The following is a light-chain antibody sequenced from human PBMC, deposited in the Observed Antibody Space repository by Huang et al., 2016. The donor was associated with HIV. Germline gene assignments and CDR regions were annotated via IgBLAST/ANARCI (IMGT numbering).Light chain of an antibody. J-gene: IGKJ4*01. Sequence: IQLTQSPSSLSAFVGDRVTITCRASQDITTYLAWYQQKPGKAPNLLIYSASTLQTGVPSRFSGSGSGTKFTLTVSSLQPEDFGTYYCQQVNSYPLTFGGGTKVEIK. V-gene: IGKV1-9*01. CDR2: SAS. CDR1: QDITTY. CDR3: QQVNSYPLT.